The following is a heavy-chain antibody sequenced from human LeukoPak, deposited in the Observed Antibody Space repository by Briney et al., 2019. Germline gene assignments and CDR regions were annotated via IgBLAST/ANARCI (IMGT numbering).Heavy chain of an antibody. D-gene: IGHD3-9*01. V-gene: IGHV4-34*01. CDR2: INHSGST. Sequence: PSETLSLTCAVYCGSFSGYYWSWIGQPPGKGLEWIGEINHSGSTNYNPSLKSRVTISVDTSKNQFSLKLNSVTAADTAVYYCARGWKCFDWLTSYNWFDPWGQGTLVTVSS. CDR1: CGSFSGYY. CDR3: ARGWKCFDWLTSYNWFDP. J-gene: IGHJ5*02.